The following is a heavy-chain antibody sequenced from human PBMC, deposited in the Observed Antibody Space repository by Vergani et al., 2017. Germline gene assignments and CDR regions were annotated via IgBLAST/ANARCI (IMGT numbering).Heavy chain of an antibody. Sequence: EVQLVESGGGLVQPGGSLRLSCAASGFTFSSYWMSWVRQAPGKGLEWVANIKQDGSEKYYVDSVKGRFTISRDSAKNSLYLQMNSLRAEDTAVYYCARDVAAAGRYYYYYSMDVWGQGTTVTVSS. CDR2: IKQDGSEK. V-gene: IGHV3-7*01. D-gene: IGHD6-13*01. CDR1: GFTFSSYW. J-gene: IGHJ6*02. CDR3: ARDVAAAGRYYYYYSMDV.